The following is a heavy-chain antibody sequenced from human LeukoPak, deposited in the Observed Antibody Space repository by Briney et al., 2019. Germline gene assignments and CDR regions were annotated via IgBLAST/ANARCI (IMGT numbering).Heavy chain of an antibody. V-gene: IGHV3-11*01. J-gene: IGHJ4*02. CDR1: GFTFSDYY. CDR2: ISGSGSTI. D-gene: IGHD2-2*01. CDR3: VRVVPAAMDYFDY. Sequence: PGGSLRLSCAASGFTFSDYYMSWIRQAPEKGLESVSYISGSGSTIYYPDSVKGRFTISRDNAKNSLYLQMDSLKAEGTAVYYCVRVVPAAMDYFDYWGQGILVTVSS.